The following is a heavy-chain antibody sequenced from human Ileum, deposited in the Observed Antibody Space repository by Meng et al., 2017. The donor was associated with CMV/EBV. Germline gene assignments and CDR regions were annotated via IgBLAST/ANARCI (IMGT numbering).Heavy chain of an antibody. CDR1: GYTFNSYD. Sequence: ASVKVSCKASGYTFNSYDVNWVRQSPGQGLEWMGWMSPSSGNTGYAQKFQGRITLTRDTSIKTAYMELSTLRSDDSAVYYCARDHHDILTGYYRDYYYGMDVWGQGTTVTVSS. V-gene: IGHV1-8*01. J-gene: IGHJ6*02. CDR3: ARDHHDILTGYYRDYYYGMDV. D-gene: IGHD3-9*01. CDR2: MSPSSGNT.